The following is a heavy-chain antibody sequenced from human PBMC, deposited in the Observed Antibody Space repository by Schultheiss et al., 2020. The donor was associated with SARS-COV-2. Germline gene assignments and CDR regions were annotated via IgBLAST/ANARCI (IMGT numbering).Heavy chain of an antibody. Sequence: GGSLRLSCAASGFTFDDYAMSWVRQAPGKGLEWVSGINWNGGSTGYADSVKGRFTISRDNAKNSLYLQMNSLRAEDTAVYYCARHDYGDYVDYWGQGTLVTVSS. V-gene: IGHV3-20*04. J-gene: IGHJ4*02. CDR2: INWNGGST. D-gene: IGHD4-17*01. CDR3: ARHDYGDYVDY. CDR1: GFTFDDYA.